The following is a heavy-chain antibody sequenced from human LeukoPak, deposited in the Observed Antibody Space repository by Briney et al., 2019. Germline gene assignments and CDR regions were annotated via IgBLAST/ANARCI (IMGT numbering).Heavy chain of an antibody. J-gene: IGHJ3*02. CDR2: IYPGDSDT. CDR1: GYSFTSYW. V-gene: IGHV5-51*01. CDR3: ARDDSSKSDAFDI. Sequence: GDSLKISCKGSGYSFTSYWIGWVRQMPGKGLEWMGIIYPGDSDTRYSPSFQGQVTISADKSISTAYLQWSSLKASDTAMYYCARDDSSKSDAFDIWGQGTMVTVSS. D-gene: IGHD3-22*01.